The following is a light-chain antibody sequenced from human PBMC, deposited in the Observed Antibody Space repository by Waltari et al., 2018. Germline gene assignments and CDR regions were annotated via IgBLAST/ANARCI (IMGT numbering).Light chain of an antibody. CDR1: SSDVGGYTY. Sequence: QSSLTQPASVSGSPGQSITISCTGTSSDVGGYTYVSWYQQHPGKAPKLMIYDVTTRPAWVSNRFSGSKSVNTASLTIAGLQAEDAADYYCSSYTSSSTWLFGGGTKLTVL. V-gene: IGLV2-14*03. CDR2: DVT. J-gene: IGLJ3*02. CDR3: SSYTSSSTWL.